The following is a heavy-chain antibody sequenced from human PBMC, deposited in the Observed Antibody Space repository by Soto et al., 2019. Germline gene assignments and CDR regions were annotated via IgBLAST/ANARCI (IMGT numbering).Heavy chain of an antibody. V-gene: IGHV3-30*04. CDR1: RFTFSSYA. CDR3: AKDGYFDTYYFDH. J-gene: IGHJ4*02. D-gene: IGHD3-9*01. Sequence: GGSLRLSCAASRFTFSSYAMHWVRQAPGKGLEWVAVISYDGRQKHYVDSVKGRFSISRDESDNTLYLQMNSLRPEDTAVYYCAKDGYFDTYYFDHWGQGTLVTVSS. CDR2: ISYDGRQK.